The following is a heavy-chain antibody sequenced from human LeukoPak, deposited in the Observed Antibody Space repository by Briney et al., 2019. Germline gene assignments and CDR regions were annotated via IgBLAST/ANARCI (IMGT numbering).Heavy chain of an antibody. D-gene: IGHD6-6*01. J-gene: IGHJ5*02. CDR1: GYTFTSYY. V-gene: IGHV1-46*01. CDR3: ARQRTAARNWFDP. CDR2: INPSGGST. Sequence: GASVKVSCKASGYTFTSYYMHWVRQAPGQGLEWMGIINPSGGSTSYAQKFQGRVTMTRDMSTSTVYMELSRLRSDDTAVYYCARQRTAARNWFDPWGQGTLVTVSS.